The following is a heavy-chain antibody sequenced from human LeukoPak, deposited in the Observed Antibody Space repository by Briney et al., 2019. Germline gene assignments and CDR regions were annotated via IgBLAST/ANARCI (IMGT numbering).Heavy chain of an antibody. Sequence: GGSLRLSCAASGFTFSDYYISWIRQAPGKGLEWISYISSSGRTVDQADSVKGRITISRDNAKNSVYLQMNSLRADDTAVYYCARGGGYDSFDYWGQGTQVTISS. J-gene: IGHJ4*02. CDR1: GFTFSDYY. V-gene: IGHV3-11*01. CDR3: ARGGGYDSFDY. CDR2: ISSSGRTV. D-gene: IGHD5-12*01.